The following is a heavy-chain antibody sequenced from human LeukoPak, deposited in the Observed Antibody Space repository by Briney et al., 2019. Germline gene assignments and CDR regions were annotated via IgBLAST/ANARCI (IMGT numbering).Heavy chain of an antibody. V-gene: IGHV5-51*01. CDR2: IYPGDSDT. J-gene: IGHJ6*02. CDR1: GYSFTSYW. CDR3: ARQLGSSSWYLSGYYYYGMDV. Sequence: GESLKISCKGSGYSFTSYWIGWVRQMPGKGLEWMGIIYPGDSDTRYSPSFQGQVTISADKSISTAYLQWSSLKASDTAMYYCARQLGSSSWYLSGYYYYGMDVWGQGTTVTVSS. D-gene: IGHD6-13*01.